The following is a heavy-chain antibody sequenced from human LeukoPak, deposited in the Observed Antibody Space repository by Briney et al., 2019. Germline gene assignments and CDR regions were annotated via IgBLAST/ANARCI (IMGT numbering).Heavy chain of an antibody. D-gene: IGHD3-22*01. J-gene: IGHJ5*02. CDR3: VRGPGRGYDLEP. CDR1: AGSICNSY. Sequence: PSDTLSLTCAVSAGSICNSYCSWARQPPGKGLEFIGYISTGGDINYSPSLRSRATMSINPSNNQLSLTLTSVTTADTAVYSCVRGPGRGYDLEPWGQGSPVTISS. CDR2: ISTGGDI. V-gene: IGHV4-4*08.